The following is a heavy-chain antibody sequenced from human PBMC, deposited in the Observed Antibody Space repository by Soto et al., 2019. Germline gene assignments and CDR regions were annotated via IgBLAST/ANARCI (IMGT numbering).Heavy chain of an antibody. V-gene: IGHV5-10-1*01. J-gene: IGHJ6*02. CDR2: IDPNDSYT. D-gene: IGHD3-22*01. CDR1: GYTFIRYW. CDR3: ARVDYDSSGYLVGQKMKYYYGLDV. Sequence: GESLNISCTGSGYTFIRYWITWVRQMPGKGLEWMGRIDPNDSYTNYSPSFQGHVTISADKSITTAYLQWSSLKASDTATYYCARVDYDSSGYLVGQKMKYYYGLDVWGQGTTVTVSS.